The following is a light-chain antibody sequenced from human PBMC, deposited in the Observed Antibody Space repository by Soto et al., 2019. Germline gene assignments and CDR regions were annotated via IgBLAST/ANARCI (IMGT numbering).Light chain of an antibody. CDR1: QGVTTN. Sequence: IVMTQSPATPSVSPGERATLSCRASQGVTTNLAWYQQKPGQAPRLLIYGASTRATGIPARFSGSGSGTEFTLTISSLQFEDFAVYYCQQYNTWPLTFGGGTKVEIK. V-gene: IGKV3-15*01. J-gene: IGKJ4*01. CDR2: GAS. CDR3: QQYNTWPLT.